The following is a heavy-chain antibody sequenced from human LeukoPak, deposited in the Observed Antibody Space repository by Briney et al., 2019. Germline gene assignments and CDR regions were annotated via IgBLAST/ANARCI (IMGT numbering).Heavy chain of an antibody. D-gene: IGHD3-3*01. V-gene: IGHV4-38-2*01. CDR2: IYYSGGT. CDR1: GYSITSGYY. J-gene: IGHJ6*03. Sequence: PSETLSLTCGVSGYSITSGYYWAWLRQPPGKGLEWIGNIYYSGGTNYNPSLKTRVIISVDTSKNQFSLKLSSVTAADTAVYYCARGGAGGDFWSGYFTGRVYDMDVWGKGTTVTVSS. CDR3: ARGGAGGDFWSGYFTGRVYDMDV.